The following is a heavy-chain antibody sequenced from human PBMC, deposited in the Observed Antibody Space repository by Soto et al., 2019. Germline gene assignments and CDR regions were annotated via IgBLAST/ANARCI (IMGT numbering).Heavy chain of an antibody. V-gene: IGHV4-34*01. J-gene: IGHJ6*02. CDR1: GGSFSGYY. D-gene: IGHD2-2*01. CDR3: ARGGNEVPAAIGYYYYDGMDV. CDR2: LNHIGST. Sequence: SETLSITCAVYGGSFSGYYWSWIRQPPGKGVEWIGELNHIGSTNYNPSLKSRVTISVDTSKNQFSLKLSSVTAADTAVYYCARGGNEVPAAIGYYYYDGMDVWGQGTTVIGSS.